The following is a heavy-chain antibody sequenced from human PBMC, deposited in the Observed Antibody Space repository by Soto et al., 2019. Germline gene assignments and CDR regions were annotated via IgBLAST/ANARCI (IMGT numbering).Heavy chain of an antibody. CDR2: ISGSGGST. CDR3: AKDEVFHDYDASGWGYFDY. D-gene: IGHD6-19*01. V-gene: IGHV3-23*01. Sequence: PGGSLRLSCAASGFTFSSYAMSWVRQAPGEGLEWVSAISGSGGSTYYADSVRGRFTISRDNSKNTLYLQMNSLRTDDTAVYFCAKDEVFHDYDASGWGYFDYWGQGTLVTVSS. J-gene: IGHJ4*02. CDR1: GFTFSSYA.